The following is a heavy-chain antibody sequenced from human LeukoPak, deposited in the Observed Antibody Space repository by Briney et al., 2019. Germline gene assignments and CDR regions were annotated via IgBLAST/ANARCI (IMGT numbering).Heavy chain of an antibody. J-gene: IGHJ4*02. CDR3: ARDRRITMVRGVISRLGFDY. V-gene: IGHV4-39*07. Sequence: PSETLSLTCTVSGGSISSSSYYWGWIRQPPGKGLEWIGSIYYSGSTYYNPSLKSRVTISVDTSKNQFSLKLSSVTAADTAVYYCARDRRITMVRGVISRLGFDYWGQGTLVTVSS. CDR2: IYYSGST. D-gene: IGHD3-10*01. CDR1: GGSISSSSYY.